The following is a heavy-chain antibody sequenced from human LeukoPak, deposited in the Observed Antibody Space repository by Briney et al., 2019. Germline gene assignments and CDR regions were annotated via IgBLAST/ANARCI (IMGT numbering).Heavy chain of an antibody. Sequence: SETLSLTCTVSYYAISRGHYWGWVRQPPGKGLEWITSIYRDGDATYNPSLKSRVSSSVDTSKNQLFLTLTSVTAADTAVYYCARDGRDFWSGSGWFDPWGQGTPVTVSS. CDR2: IYRDGDA. CDR1: YYAISRGHY. J-gene: IGHJ5*02. CDR3: ARDGRDFWSGSGWFDP. V-gene: IGHV4-38-2*02. D-gene: IGHD3-3*01.